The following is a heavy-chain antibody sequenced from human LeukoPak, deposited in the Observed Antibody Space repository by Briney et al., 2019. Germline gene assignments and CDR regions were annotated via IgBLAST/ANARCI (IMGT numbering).Heavy chain of an antibody. CDR1: GGTFSSYA. CDR2: IIPIFGTA. D-gene: IGHD3-9*01. Sequence: ASVKVSCEASGGTFSSYAISWVRQAPGQGLEWMGGIIPIFGTANYAQKFQGRVTITADKSTSTAYMELSSLRSEDTAVYYCARLVIHYYYYMDVWGKGTTVTVSS. CDR3: ARLVIHYYYYMDV. V-gene: IGHV1-69*06. J-gene: IGHJ6*03.